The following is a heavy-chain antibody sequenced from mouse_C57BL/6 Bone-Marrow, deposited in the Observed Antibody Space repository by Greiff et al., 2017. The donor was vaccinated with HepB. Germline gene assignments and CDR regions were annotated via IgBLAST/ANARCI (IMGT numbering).Heavy chain of an antibody. CDR2: SRNKANDYTT. CDR1: GFTFSDFY. J-gene: IGHJ4*01. CDR3: ARGRNYAMDY. Sequence: EVKVVESGGGLVQSGRSLRLSCATSGFTFSDFYMEWVRQAPGKGLEWIAASRNKANDYTTEYSASVKGRFIVSRDTSQSILYLQMNALRAEDTAIYYCARGRNYAMDYWGQGTSVTVSS. V-gene: IGHV7-1*01. D-gene: IGHD3-3*01.